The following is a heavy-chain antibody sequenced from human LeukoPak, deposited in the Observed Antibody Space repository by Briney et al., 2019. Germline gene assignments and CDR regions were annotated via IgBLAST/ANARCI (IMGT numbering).Heavy chain of an antibody. D-gene: IGHD5-18*01. J-gene: IGHJ6*02. CDR1: GGSISSYY. V-gene: IGHV4-59*08. CDR3: ARLRVISGRIQLWPNYYYYGMDV. CDR2: IYYSGST. Sequence: SETLSLTCTVSGGSISSYYWSWIRQPPGKGLEWIGYIYYSGSTNHNPSLKSRVTISVDTSKNQFSLKLSSVTAADTAVYYCARLRVISGRIQLWPNYYYYGMDVWGQGTTVTVSS.